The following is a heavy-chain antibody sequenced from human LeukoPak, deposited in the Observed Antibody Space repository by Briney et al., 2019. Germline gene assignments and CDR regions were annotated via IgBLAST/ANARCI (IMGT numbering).Heavy chain of an antibody. CDR3: AKDSHSWSRDY. CDR2: ISDDGNNK. D-gene: IGHD6-13*01. V-gene: IGHV3-30*18. CDR1: GFIFSTYG. J-gene: IGHJ4*02. Sequence: GGSLRLSCAASGFIFSTYGMHWVRQAPGKGLEWLAVISDDGNNKDYADSVKGRFTISRDNSKNTLYLQMNSLRAEDTAVYYCAKDSHSWSRDYWGQGTLVTVSS.